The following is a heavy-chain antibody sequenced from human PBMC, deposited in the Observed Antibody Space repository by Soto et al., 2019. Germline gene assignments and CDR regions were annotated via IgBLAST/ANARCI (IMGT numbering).Heavy chain of an antibody. J-gene: IGHJ6*03. CDR2: INHGGGT. V-gene: IGHV4-34*01. D-gene: IGHD3-16*01. Sequence: SETLSLTCAVYDGSFSGYYRTWIRQPPGKGLEWIGEINHGGGTKYNPSLKSRGTISVATSHDQSSLRLTSVTAADTAVYYCAITTQSYGYYYMDVWGQGTTVTVSS. CDR3: AITTQSYGYYYMDV. CDR1: DGSFSGYY.